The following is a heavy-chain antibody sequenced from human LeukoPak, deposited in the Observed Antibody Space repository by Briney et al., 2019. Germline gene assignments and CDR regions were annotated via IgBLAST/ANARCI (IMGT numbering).Heavy chain of an antibody. J-gene: IGHJ5*02. CDR2: ISSSSSTI. V-gene: IGHV3-48*04. CDR3: ARGHDYGDYSENWFDP. D-gene: IGHD4-17*01. CDR1: GFTFSSYS. Sequence: PGGSLRLSCAASGFTFSSYSMNWVRQAPGKGLEWVSYISSSSSTIYYADSVKGRFTISRDNAKNSLYLQMNSLRAEDTAVYYCARGHDYGDYSENWFDPWGQGTLVTVSS.